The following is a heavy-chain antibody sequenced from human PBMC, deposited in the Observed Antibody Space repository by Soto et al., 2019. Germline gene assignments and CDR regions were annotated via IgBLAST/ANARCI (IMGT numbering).Heavy chain of an antibody. CDR1: GGSFSGYY. CDR3: ALLLWFGEPPGT. D-gene: IGHD3-10*01. V-gene: IGHV4-34*01. Sequence: QVQLQQWGAGLLKPSETLSLTCAVYGGSFSGYYWSWIRQPPGKGLEWIGEINHSGSTNYNPSLKRRVTISVDTSKNQFSLKLSSVTAADTAVYYCALLLWFGEPPGTWGQGTLVTVSS. CDR2: INHSGST. J-gene: IGHJ5*02.